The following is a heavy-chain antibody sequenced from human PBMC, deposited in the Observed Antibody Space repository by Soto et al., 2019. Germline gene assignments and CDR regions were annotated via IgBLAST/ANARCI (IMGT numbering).Heavy chain of an antibody. CDR2: IYSGGST. Sequence: GGSLRLSCAASGFTVSSNYMSWVRQAPGKGLEWVSVIYSGGSTYYADSVKGRFTISRDNSKNTLYLQMNSLRAEDTAVYYCARDSAMVRGPMMYYYYYMDVWGKGTTVTVSS. CDR1: GFTVSSNY. CDR3: ARDSAMVRGPMMYYYYYMDV. V-gene: IGHV3-66*01. J-gene: IGHJ6*03. D-gene: IGHD3-10*01.